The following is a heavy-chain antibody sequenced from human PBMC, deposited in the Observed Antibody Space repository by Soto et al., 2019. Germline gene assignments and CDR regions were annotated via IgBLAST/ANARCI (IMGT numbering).Heavy chain of an antibody. Sequence: GGSLILSCAASGFTFSSYWMHWVRQAPGKGLVWVSRINSDGSSTSYADSVKGRFTISRDNAKNTLYLQMNSLRAEDTAVYYCAREGYDFPVLFDYYYYSGMDVWGQGTTVTVSS. CDR3: AREGYDFPVLFDYYYYSGMDV. CDR2: INSDGSST. V-gene: IGHV3-74*01. CDR1: GFTFSSYW. J-gene: IGHJ6*02. D-gene: IGHD3-3*01.